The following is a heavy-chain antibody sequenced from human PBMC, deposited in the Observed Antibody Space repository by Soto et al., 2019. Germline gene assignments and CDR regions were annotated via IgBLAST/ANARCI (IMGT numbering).Heavy chain of an antibody. D-gene: IGHD2-2*01. CDR2: INAGNGNT. Sequence: ASVKVSCKASGYTFTGYYMHWVRQAPGQRLEWMGWINAGNGNTKYSQKFQGRVTITRDTSASTAYMELSSLRSEDTAVYYCARGDIVVVPAARRYFEYWGQGTLVTVSS. CDR3: ARGDIVVVPAARRYFEY. V-gene: IGHV1-3*01. J-gene: IGHJ4*03. CDR1: GYTFTGYY.